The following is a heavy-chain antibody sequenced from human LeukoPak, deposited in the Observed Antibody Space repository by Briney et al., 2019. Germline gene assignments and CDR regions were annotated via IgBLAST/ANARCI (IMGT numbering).Heavy chain of an antibody. D-gene: IGHD3-10*01. CDR3: ARSGRGVDSFYFYMDV. CDR1: GLNLSQYW. Sequence: PGGSLRLSCAVSGLNLSQYWMSWVRQAPGKGLEWVANIKHDGSEKQDGSEKNYVDSVKGRFTISRDNAKNSLYLQMNSLRAEDTAVYYCARSGRGVDSFYFYMDVWGKGTTVTVSS. V-gene: IGHV3-7*01. CDR2: IKHDGSEKQDGSEK. J-gene: IGHJ6*03.